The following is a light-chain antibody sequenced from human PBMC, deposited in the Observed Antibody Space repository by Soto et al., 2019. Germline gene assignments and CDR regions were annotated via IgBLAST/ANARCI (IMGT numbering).Light chain of an antibody. CDR2: GAS. CDR3: QRYATYSPT. J-gene: IGKJ1*01. V-gene: IGKV3D-15*01. Sequence: EIVMTQPPAPLSVSPGGTGSLSCGASQSAGNFLAWYQQKHGQXPRXXIYGASSRATGIPARFSGSGSGTEVTLTICSLQPDDCETYYCQRYATYSPTFGQGTKVEI. CDR1: QSAGNF.